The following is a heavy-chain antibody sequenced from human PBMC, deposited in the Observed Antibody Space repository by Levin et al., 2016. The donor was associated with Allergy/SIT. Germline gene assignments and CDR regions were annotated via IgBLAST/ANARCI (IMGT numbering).Heavy chain of an antibody. D-gene: IGHD6-13*01. CDR1: GFTFSSYG. V-gene: IGHV3-23*01. J-gene: IGHJ4*02. CDR2: ISGSGGSA. Sequence: GESLKISCAASGFTFSSYGMSWVRQAPGKGLEWVSGISGSGGSAYFADSVKGRFTISRDNSKNTLYLQMNSLRAEDTAVYYCAKRNIPAAGLMADYWGQGTLVTVSS. CDR3: AKRNIPAAGLMADY.